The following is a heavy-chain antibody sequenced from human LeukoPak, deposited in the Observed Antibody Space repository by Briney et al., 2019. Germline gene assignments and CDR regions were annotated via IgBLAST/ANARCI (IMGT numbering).Heavy chain of an antibody. V-gene: IGHV3-49*04. CDR3: TRGPTLPQYFQH. D-gene: IGHD3-10*01. J-gene: IGHJ1*01. CDR2: IRSKVYGETT. CDR1: GFTFRTYS. Sequence: GGSLRLSCAASGFTFRTYSMNWVRQAPGKGLEWVAFIRSKVYGETTEYAASVKYRFTISRDDSKSIAYLQMDSLTTEDTAMYYCTRGPTLPQYFQHWGQGTLVTVSS.